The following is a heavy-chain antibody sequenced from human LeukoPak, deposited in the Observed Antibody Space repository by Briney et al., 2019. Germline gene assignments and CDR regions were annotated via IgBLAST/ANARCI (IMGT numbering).Heavy chain of an antibody. D-gene: IGHD2-15*01. J-gene: IGHJ6*02. CDR3: ARQYGCSGGSCYSYYYYYYGMDV. CDR1: GGSISSSSYY. Sequence: SGTLSLTCTVSGGSISSSSYYWGWIRQPPGKGLEWIGSIYYSGSTYYNPSLKSRVTISVDTSKNQFPLKLSSVTAADTAVYYCARQYGCSGGSCYSYYYYYYGMDVWGQGTTVTVSS. V-gene: IGHV4-39*01. CDR2: IYYSGST.